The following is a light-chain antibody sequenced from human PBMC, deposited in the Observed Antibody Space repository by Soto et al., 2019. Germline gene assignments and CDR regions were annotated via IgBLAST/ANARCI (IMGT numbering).Light chain of an antibody. Sequence: EIVLAQSPGTLSLSPGERATLSCRASQRVSNTYLAWYQQKPGQAPRLLIYGVSSRATGIPDRFSGSGSGTDFTLTISRLEPEDFAVYYCQQYNNWPPTFGQGTKVEIK. CDR2: GVS. V-gene: IGKV3-20*01. CDR1: QRVSNTY. CDR3: QQYNNWPPT. J-gene: IGKJ1*01.